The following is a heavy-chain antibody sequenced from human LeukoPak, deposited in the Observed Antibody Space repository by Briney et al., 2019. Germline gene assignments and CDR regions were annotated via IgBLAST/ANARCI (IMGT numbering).Heavy chain of an antibody. V-gene: IGHV4-34*01. D-gene: IGHD3-10*01. J-gene: IGHJ5*02. CDR2: INRSGST. CDR1: GGSFSGYY. CDR3: ARGRVSMVRGVIILNWFDP. Sequence: SETLSLTCAVYGGSFSGYYWSWIRQPPGKGLEWIGEINRSGSTNYNPSLKSRVTISVDTSKNQFSLKLSSVTAADTAVYYCARGRVSMVRGVIILNWFDPWGQGTLVTVSS.